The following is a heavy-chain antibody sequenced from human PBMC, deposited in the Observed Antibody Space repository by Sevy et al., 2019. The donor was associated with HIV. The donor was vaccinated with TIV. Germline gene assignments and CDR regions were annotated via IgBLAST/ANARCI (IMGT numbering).Heavy chain of an antibody. D-gene: IGHD3-3*01. Sequence: SETLSLTCTVSGGSISSGDYYWSWIRQPPGKGLEWIGYIYYSGSTYYNPSLKSQVTISVDTSKNRFSLKLRSVTAADTAVYYCAMKPRITIFGVVIMAPFFDYWGQGTLVTVSS. CDR1: GGSISSGDYY. J-gene: IGHJ4*02. CDR3: AMKPRITIFGVVIMAPFFDY. CDR2: IYYSGST. V-gene: IGHV4-30-4*01.